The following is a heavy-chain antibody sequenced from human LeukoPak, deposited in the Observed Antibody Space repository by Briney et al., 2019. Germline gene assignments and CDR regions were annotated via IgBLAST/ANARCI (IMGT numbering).Heavy chain of an antibody. V-gene: IGHV1-8*01. J-gene: IGHJ6*03. CDR2: MNPNSGNT. CDR1: GYTFTSYD. Sequence: ASVKVSCKASGYTFTSYDINWVRQATGQGLEWMGWMNPNSGNTGYAQKFQGRVTMTRNTSISTAYMELSSLRSEDTAVYYCARSPGIAAAGPHRSYYYYYYMDVWGKGTTVTVSS. D-gene: IGHD6-13*01. CDR3: ARSPGIAAAGPHRSYYYYYYMDV.